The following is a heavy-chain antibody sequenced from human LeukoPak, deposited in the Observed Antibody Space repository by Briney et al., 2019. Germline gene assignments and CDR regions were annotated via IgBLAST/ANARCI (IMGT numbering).Heavy chain of an antibody. J-gene: IGHJ3*02. V-gene: IGHV1-2*04. Sequence: GASVKVSCKASGYTFTGYYMHWVRQAPGQGLEWMGWINPNSGGTNYAQKFQGWVTMTRDTSISTAYMELSRLRSDDTAVYYCARSRRKITMIVVVITGTIFDIWGQGTMVTVSS. D-gene: IGHD3-22*01. CDR2: INPNSGGT. CDR1: GYTFTGYY. CDR3: ARSRRKITMIVVVITGTIFDI.